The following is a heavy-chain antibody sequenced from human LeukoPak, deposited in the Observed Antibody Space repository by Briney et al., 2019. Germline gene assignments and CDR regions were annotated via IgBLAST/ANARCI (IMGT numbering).Heavy chain of an antibody. V-gene: IGHV1-8*01. CDR2: MNPNSGNT. CDR3: ARGYGWLQFHY. J-gene: IGHJ4*02. Sequence: VASVKVSCKASGYTFTSYDINWVRQATGQGLEWMGWMNPNSGNTGYAQKFQGRVTITRNTSIRTAYMELSSLRSEDTAVYYCARGYGWLQFHYWGQGTLVTVSS. D-gene: IGHD5-24*01. CDR1: GYTFTSYD.